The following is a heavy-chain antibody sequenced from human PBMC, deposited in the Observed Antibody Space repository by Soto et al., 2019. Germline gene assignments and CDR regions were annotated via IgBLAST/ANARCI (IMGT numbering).Heavy chain of an antibody. J-gene: IGHJ4*02. V-gene: IGHV3-66*01. Sequence: EVQLVESGGGLVQPGGSLRLSCAASGFTVSSNYMSWVRQAPGKGLEWVSVIYSGGSTYYADSVKGRFTSSRDNSKNTLYLEMNTRRAEDTAVYDCARDGGSGSYYAKPLDYWGQGTLVTVSS. D-gene: IGHD1-26*01. CDR2: IYSGGST. CDR1: GFTVSSNY. CDR3: ARDGGSGSYYAKPLDY.